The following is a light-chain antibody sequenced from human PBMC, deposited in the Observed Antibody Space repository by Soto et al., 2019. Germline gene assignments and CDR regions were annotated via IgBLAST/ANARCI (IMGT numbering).Light chain of an antibody. CDR3: QVRTDWPPFKYT. CDR1: QSVDSF. Sequence: IVLTQSPASLSLSPGERATLSCRASQSVDSFLAWYQQKPGRTPRLLIYDTSNSATGIPARFSGSGSGTHFTLTISRLEPEDFAVYYCQVRTDWPPFKYTFGQGTKLEVK. V-gene: IGKV3-11*01. CDR2: DTS. J-gene: IGKJ2*01.